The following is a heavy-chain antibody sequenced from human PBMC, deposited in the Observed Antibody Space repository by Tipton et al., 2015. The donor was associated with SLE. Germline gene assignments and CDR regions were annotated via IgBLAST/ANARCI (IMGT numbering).Heavy chain of an antibody. Sequence: SLRLSCAASGFTFSNYWMTWVRQAPGKGLEWVANIKEDGSEKYYAESVKGRFTISRDDSKNTVYLQMNSLRVEDTAVYYCTKVLWAGGSFGGDVFDAWGRGTAVNVSS. D-gene: IGHD1-26*01. CDR1: GFTFSNYW. J-gene: IGHJ3*01. CDR3: TKVLWAGGSFGGDVFDA. V-gene: IGHV3-7*01. CDR2: IKEDGSEK.